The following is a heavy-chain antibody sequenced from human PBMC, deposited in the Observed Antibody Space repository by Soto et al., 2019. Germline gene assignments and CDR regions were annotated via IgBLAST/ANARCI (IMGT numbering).Heavy chain of an antibody. CDR3: AKTFAGYSLEY. CDR1: GYSIGNSNW. Sequence: KSSETLSLTCAVSGYSIGNSNWWGWIRQPPGKGLEWIGYIYNSGSTYYNPSLKSRVTMSVDTSKNQFSPKLSSVTAVDTAVYYCAKTFAGYSLEYWGQGTLVTVSS. J-gene: IGHJ4*02. CDR2: IYNSGST. D-gene: IGHD5-18*01. V-gene: IGHV4-28*01.